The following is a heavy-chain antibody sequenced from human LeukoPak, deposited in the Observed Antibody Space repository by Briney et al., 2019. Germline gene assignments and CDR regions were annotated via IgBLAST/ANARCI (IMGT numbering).Heavy chain of an antibody. D-gene: IGHD1-7*01. CDR2: IYYSGST. CDR1: GGSISSSSYY. V-gene: IGHV4-39*07. Sequence: KSSETLSLTCTVSGGSISSSSYYWGWIRQPPGKGLEWIGSIYYSGSTYYNPSLKSRVTISVDTSKNQFSLKLSSVTAADTAVYYCASNYNWNYGPISHYYYYYYMDVWGKGTTVTVSS. J-gene: IGHJ6*03. CDR3: ASNYNWNYGPISHYYYYYYMDV.